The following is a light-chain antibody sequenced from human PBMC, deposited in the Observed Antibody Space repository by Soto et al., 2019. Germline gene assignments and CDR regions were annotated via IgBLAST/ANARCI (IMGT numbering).Light chain of an antibody. CDR2: EVN. CDR3: SSYAGSSNV. V-gene: IGLV2-8*01. J-gene: IGLJ1*01. Sequence: QSALTQPPSASGSPGQSFAISCTGTSSDVGGYNYVSWYQQHPGKAPKLMIYEVNKRPSGVPDRFSGSKSGNTASLTVSGLQAEDEDDYYCSSYAGSSNVFGTGTKLTVL. CDR1: SSDVGGYNY.